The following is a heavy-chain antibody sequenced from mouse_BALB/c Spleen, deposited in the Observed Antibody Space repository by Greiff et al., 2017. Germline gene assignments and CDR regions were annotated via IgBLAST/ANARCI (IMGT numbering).Heavy chain of an antibody. D-gene: IGHD1-1*01. CDR3: ARWATVVPYYAMDY. CDR1: GYSITSDYA. Sequence: EVMLVESGPGLVKPSQSLSLTCTVTGYSITSDYAWNWIRQFPGNKLEWMGYISYSGSTSYNPSLKSRISITRDTSKNQFFLQLNSVTTEDTATYYCARWATVVPYYAMDYWGQGTSVTVSS. V-gene: IGHV3-2*02. J-gene: IGHJ4*01. CDR2: ISYSGST.